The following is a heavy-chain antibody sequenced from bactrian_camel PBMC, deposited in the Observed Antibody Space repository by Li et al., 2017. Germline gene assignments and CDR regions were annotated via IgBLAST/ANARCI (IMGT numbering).Heavy chain of an antibody. V-gene: IGHV3S1*01. Sequence: HVQLVESGGGSVQAGESLRLSCAISGYTLSPYCMAWFRHAPGNERERVAMIDSIGTTTYPESVKGRFTISNDHAMMAKTLYLQMNDLKPEDTAMYYCAAVGAYCSVGYNCCPRQGADFRYWGQGTQVTVS. J-gene: IGHJ6*01. CDR2: MIDSIGTT. D-gene: IGHD2*01. CDR3: AAVGAYCSVGYNCCPRQGADFRY. CDR1: GYTLSPYC.